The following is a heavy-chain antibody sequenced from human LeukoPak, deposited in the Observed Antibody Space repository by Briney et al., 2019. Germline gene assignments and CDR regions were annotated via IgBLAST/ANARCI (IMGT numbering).Heavy chain of an antibody. Sequence: KPSETLSLTCTVSGGSISSYYWSWIRQPPGKGLEWIGYIYYSGSTNYNPSLKSRVTISVDTSKNQFSLKLSSVTAADTAVYYCASTDTLTGTTFDYWGQGTLVAVSS. V-gene: IGHV4-59*01. CDR3: ASTDTLTGTTFDY. CDR1: GGSISSYY. D-gene: IGHD3-9*01. J-gene: IGHJ4*02. CDR2: IYYSGST.